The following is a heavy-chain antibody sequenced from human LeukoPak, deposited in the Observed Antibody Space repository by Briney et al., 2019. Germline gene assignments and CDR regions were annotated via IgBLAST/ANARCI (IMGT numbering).Heavy chain of an antibody. CDR3: ARDSSSSYFDY. V-gene: IGHV4-34*01. Sequence: PSETLSLTCAVYGGSFSGYYWSWIRQPPGKGLEWIGEINHSGSTNYNPSLKSRVTISVDTSKNQFSLKLSSVTAADTAVYYCARDSSSSYFDYWGQGTLVTVSS. CDR2: INHSGST. D-gene: IGHD6-6*01. J-gene: IGHJ4*02. CDR1: GGSFSGYY.